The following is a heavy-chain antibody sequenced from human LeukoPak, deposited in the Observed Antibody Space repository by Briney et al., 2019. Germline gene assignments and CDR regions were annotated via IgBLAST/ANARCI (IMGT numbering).Heavy chain of an antibody. V-gene: IGHV4-39*01. CDR3: ARQRAMTTVTTGWFDP. CDR2: IYYSGIT. J-gene: IGHJ5*02. Sequence: SETLSLTCTVSGGSISSSSYYWGWIRQPPGKGLEWIGSIYYSGITFYNPSVKSRVTISVDTSKNQFSLKLSSVTAADTAVYYCARQRAMTTVTTGWFDPWGQGTLVTVSS. CDR1: GGSISSSSYY. D-gene: IGHD4-17*01.